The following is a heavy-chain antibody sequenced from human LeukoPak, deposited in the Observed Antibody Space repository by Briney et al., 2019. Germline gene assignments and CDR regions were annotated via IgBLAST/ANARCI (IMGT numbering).Heavy chain of an antibody. CDR1: GFPFIDFS. CDR3: AKQSYARSLGE. CDR2: TNSGGTST. J-gene: IGHJ4*02. D-gene: IGHD2-8*01. Sequence: GGSLRVSCATSGFPFIDFSMSWVRQARGKGLEWISTTNSGGTSTYYAESVKGRFTISRDNSKNTLHLQMSSLRVEDTAVYYCAKQSYARSLGEGGPGTLVSVSS. V-gene: IGHV3-23*01.